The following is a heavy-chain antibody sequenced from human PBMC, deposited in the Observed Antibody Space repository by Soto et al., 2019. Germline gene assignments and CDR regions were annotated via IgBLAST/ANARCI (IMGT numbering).Heavy chain of an antibody. J-gene: IGHJ3*02. CDR1: GGFVSSGNYY. CDR3: ARVERGTATTVVDAFDI. CDR2: MSHSGGT. D-gene: IGHD1-1*01. V-gene: IGHV4-34*01. Sequence: QVQLQQWGAGLLKPSETLSLTCAVYGGFVSSGNYYWSWIRQPPGKGLEWIGEMSHSGGTHFNPSLKGRFTISVDTSKNQFSLKMSSVTAADTALYYCARVERGTATTVVDAFDIWGPGTMVTVSS.